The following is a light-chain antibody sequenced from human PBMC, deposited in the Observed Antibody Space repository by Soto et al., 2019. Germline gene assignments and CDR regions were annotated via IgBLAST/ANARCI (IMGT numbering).Light chain of an antibody. V-gene: IGKV1-5*01. CDR1: QPVSTW. Sequence: DIPNTQAPPAVTASVGNRVTIPCRASQPVSTWEAWYQHKPAKEPKVIIYDASSLERGVTSGLSGSGAGTDFTLTISSRQPGDFATYYCQQRYSTSWTFGQGTKVDIK. CDR2: DAS. CDR3: QQRYSTSWT. J-gene: IGKJ1*01.